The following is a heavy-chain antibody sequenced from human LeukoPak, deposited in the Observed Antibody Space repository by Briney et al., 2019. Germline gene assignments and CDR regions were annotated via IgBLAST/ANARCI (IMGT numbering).Heavy chain of an antibody. J-gene: IGHJ4*02. CDR2: ISYDGSNK. D-gene: IGHD5-24*01. Sequence: GGSLRLSCAAFGFTFSSYGMHWVRQAPGKGLEWVAVISYDGSNKYYADSVKGRFTISRDNSKNTLYLQMNSLRAEDTAVYYCAKALEMADYWGQGTLVTVSS. V-gene: IGHV3-30*18. CDR1: GFTFSSYG. CDR3: AKALEMADY.